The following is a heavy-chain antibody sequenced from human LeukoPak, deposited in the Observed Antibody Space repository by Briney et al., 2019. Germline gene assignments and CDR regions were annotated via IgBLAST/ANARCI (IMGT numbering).Heavy chain of an antibody. V-gene: IGHV3-23*01. J-gene: IGHJ3*01. CDR3: AREVYSYPWYPHRGGFDF. Sequence: PGGSLRLSCAASGFTFSSYAMSWVRQAPGKGLEWVSAISGSGGSTYYADSVKGRFTISKDKAKNTMDLQMNSLRAEDTAVYYCAREVYSYPWYPHRGGFDFWGQGTMVTVSS. CDR1: GFTFSSYA. D-gene: IGHD3-16*02. CDR2: ISGSGGST.